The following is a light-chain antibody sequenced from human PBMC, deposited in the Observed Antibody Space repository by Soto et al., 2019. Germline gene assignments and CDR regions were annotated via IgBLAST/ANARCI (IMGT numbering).Light chain of an antibody. CDR3: LHYNDSPLT. V-gene: IGKV3-20*01. CDR2: GPS. CDR1: ESVSSYY. Sequence: EIVLTQSPGTLSLSPGERATLSCRASESVSSYYIAWYQHKPGQAPRLLIYGPSTRATGIPDRFSASGSGTDFTLSIRRLEPEDCALYYCLHYNDSPLTFGQGTKVEI. J-gene: IGKJ1*01.